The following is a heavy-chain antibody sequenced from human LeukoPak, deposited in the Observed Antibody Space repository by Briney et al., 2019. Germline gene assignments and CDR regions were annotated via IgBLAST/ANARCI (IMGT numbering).Heavy chain of an antibody. CDR2: ISSSSSYI. CDR3: ARGPSGYHNT. D-gene: IGHD5-12*01. V-gene: IGHV3-21*01. J-gene: IGHJ4*02. CDR1: GFTFSSYS. Sequence: GGSLRLSCAASGFTFSSYSMNWVRQAPGKGLEWVSSISSSSSYIYYADSVKGRFTISRDNSKNTLYLQMNSLRVEDTAVYYCARGPSGYHNTGGQGTLVTVSS.